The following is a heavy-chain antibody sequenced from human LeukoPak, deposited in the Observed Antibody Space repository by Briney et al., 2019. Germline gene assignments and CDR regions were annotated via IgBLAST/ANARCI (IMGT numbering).Heavy chain of an antibody. CDR2: INPSGGST. CDR1: GYTFTSYY. D-gene: IGHD3-22*01. Sequence: ASVKVSCKASGYTFTSYYMHWVRQAPGQGLEWMGLINPSGGSTSYAQKFQGRVTMTRDTSTSTVYMELSSLRSEDTAVYYCARDIRDYYDSSGYLPDYWGQGTLVTVSS. CDR3: ARDIRDYYDSSGYLPDY. J-gene: IGHJ4*02. V-gene: IGHV1-46*01.